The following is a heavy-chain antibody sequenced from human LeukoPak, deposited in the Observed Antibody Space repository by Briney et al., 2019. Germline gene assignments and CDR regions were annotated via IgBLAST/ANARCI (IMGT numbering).Heavy chain of an antibody. CDR1: GYSISSGYY. CDR3: ARYYYDSSGYYPYDY. D-gene: IGHD3-22*01. CDR2: IYHSGST. V-gene: IGHV4-38-2*02. Sequence: SQTLSLTWTVSGYSISSGYYWGWIRQPPGKGLEWIGSIYHSGSTYYNPSLKSRVTISVDTSKNQFSLKLSSVTAADTAVYYCARYYYDSSGYYPYDYWGQGTLVTVSS. J-gene: IGHJ4*02.